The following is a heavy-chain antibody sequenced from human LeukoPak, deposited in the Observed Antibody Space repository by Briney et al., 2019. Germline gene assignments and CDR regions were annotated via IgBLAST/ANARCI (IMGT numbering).Heavy chain of an antibody. D-gene: IGHD3-10*01. CDR2: INQDGSEK. J-gene: IGHJ4*02. Sequence: GGSLRLSCVASGFTFSRYWMNWVRQAPGKGLEWVANINQDGSEKNYVDSVKGRFTISRDNAKNSLYLQMNSLRAEDTAVYYCASDYYSGYWGQGTLVTVSS. V-gene: IGHV3-7*01. CDR1: GFTFSRYW. CDR3: ASDYYSGY.